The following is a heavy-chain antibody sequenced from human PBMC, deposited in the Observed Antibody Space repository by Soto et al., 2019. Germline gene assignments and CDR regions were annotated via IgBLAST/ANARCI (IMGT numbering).Heavy chain of an antibody. CDR1: GRTFSIYA. Sequence: SSVKVSCKASGRTFSIYAITGVRTAARQGLEWMGGIIPISGTANYAQKFQGRVTITADESTSTAYMELSSLRSEDTAVYYCAMPTPLIDYGDYYFDEGGQGTLGTVSS. J-gene: IGHJ4*02. CDR3: AMPTPLIDYGDYYFDE. D-gene: IGHD4-17*01. CDR2: IIPISGTA. V-gene: IGHV1-69*13.